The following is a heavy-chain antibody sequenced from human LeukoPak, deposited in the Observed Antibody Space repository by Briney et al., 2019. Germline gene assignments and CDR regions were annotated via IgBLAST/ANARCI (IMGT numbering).Heavy chain of an antibody. V-gene: IGHV1-2*04. CDR2: INPNSGGT. D-gene: IGHD3-3*01. CDR3: ARGRFWSGYQVDY. J-gene: IGHJ4*02. Sequence: ASVKVSCKASGYTFTGYYMHWVRQAPGQGLEWMGWINPNSGGTNYAQKFQGWVTMTRDTSISTAYMELSRLRSDDTAVYYCARGRFWSGYQVDYWGQGTLVTVSS. CDR1: GYTFTGYY.